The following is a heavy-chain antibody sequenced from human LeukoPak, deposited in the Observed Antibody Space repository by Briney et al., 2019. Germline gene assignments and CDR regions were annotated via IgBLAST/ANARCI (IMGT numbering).Heavy chain of an antibody. CDR2: INPSGGST. D-gene: IGHD3-16*01. V-gene: IGHV1-46*01. J-gene: IGHJ4*02. CDR3: VREEKGGTFDY. Sequence: ASMKASCKTSGYTSTSYYMHWVRQAPGQGLEWMGIINPSGGSTNYAQRFRGRVTMTWDTSASTVYMELSSLRSEDTAVYYCVREEKGGTFDYWGQGTLVTVSS. CDR1: GYTSTSYY.